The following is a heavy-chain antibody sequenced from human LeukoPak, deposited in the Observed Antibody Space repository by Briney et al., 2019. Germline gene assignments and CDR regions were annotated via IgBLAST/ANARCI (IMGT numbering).Heavy chain of an antibody. CDR3: ARDRIAVAATETSFDY. CDR2: ISGSGDST. J-gene: IGHJ4*02. Sequence: GGSLRLSCAASGFTFSSYAMSWVRQAPGKGLEWVSAISGSGDSTYYADSVKGRFTISRGNAKNSLYLQMNSLRAEDTAVYYCARDRIAVAATETSFDYWGQGTLVTVSS. CDR1: GFTFSSYA. V-gene: IGHV3-23*01. D-gene: IGHD6-19*01.